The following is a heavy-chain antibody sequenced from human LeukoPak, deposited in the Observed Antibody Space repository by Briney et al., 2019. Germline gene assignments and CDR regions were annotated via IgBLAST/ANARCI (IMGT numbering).Heavy chain of an antibody. CDR1: GGSISSSNW. Sequence: SGTLSLTCAVSGGSISSSNWWGWVRQPPGKGLEWIGEIYHSGSTNYNPSLKSRVTISVDTSKNQFSLKLSSVTAADTAVYYCARIGGSGSYYNVLWGQGTLVTVSS. CDR3: ARIGGSGSYYNVL. CDR2: IYHSGST. D-gene: IGHD3-10*01. V-gene: IGHV4-4*02. J-gene: IGHJ4*02.